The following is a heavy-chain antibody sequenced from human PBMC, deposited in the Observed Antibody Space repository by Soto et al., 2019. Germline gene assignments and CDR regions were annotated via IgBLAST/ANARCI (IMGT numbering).Heavy chain of an antibody. J-gene: IGHJ4*02. Sequence: GGSLRLSCAASGFTFSSYAMSWVRQAPGKGLEGVSAISGSGGCKYYADSVKGRFTISRDNSKNTLYLQMNSLRAEDTAVYYCAKDETLLWFGELFFDYWGQGTLVTVSS. D-gene: IGHD3-10*01. V-gene: IGHV3-23*01. CDR1: GFTFSSYA. CDR2: ISGSGGCK. CDR3: AKDETLLWFGELFFDY.